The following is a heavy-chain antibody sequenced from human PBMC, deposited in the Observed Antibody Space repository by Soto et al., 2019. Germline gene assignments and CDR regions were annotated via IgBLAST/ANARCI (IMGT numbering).Heavy chain of an antibody. CDR3: ARRMGSSWYGADY. V-gene: IGHV5-10-1*03. CDR2: IDPSDSYT. Sequence: EVQLVQSGAEVKKPGESLRISCKGSGYSFTNYWIIWVRQMPGKGLEWMGRIDPSDSYTNFSPSFQGHVTISVDKSISTAYLQWSSLKASDTAMYYCARRMGSSWYGADYWGQGTLVTVSS. D-gene: IGHD6-13*01. J-gene: IGHJ4*02. CDR1: GYSFTNYW.